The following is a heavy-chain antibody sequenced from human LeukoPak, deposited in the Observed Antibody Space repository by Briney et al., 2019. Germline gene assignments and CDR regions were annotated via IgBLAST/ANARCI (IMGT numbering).Heavy chain of an antibody. D-gene: IGHD6-19*01. CDR3: ARDNGYSSGWYLTDY. V-gene: IGHV3-66*02. CDR1: GFTVSSNY. J-gene: IGHJ4*02. CDR2: IYSGGST. Sequence: GGSLRLSCAASGFTVSSNYMSWVRQAPGKGLEWVSVIYSGGSTYYADSVKGRFTISRDNSKNTLYLQMNSLRAEDTAVYYCARDNGYSSGWYLTDYWGQGTLVTVSS.